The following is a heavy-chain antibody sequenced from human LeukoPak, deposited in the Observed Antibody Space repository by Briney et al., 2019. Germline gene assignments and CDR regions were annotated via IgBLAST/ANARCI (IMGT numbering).Heavy chain of an antibody. D-gene: IGHD3-16*01. Sequence: GGSLRLSCVASGFTFSSYWMNWARQAPGKGLEWVASINHSGNVNYYVDSVKGRFTISRDNAKNSLYLQMSNLRAEDTAVYFCARGGGLDVWGQGATVTVSS. CDR2: INHSGNVN. J-gene: IGHJ6*02. CDR1: GFTFSSYW. V-gene: IGHV3-7*03. CDR3: ARGGGLDV.